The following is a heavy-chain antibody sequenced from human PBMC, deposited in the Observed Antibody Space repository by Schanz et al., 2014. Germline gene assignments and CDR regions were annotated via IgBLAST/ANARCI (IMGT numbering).Heavy chain of an antibody. CDR3: AKDISDTSGKDDY. CDR2: ISGTGGDDT. D-gene: IGHD3-22*01. Sequence: EVQLLESGGGLVQPGGSLRLSCEASGFSFGNYGMSWVRQAPGKGLLWVSSISGTGGDDTYYADSVKGRFTISRDNSKNTLFLQMNSLRVEDSAIYYCAKDISDTSGKDDYWGQGTLVTVSS. V-gene: IGHV3-23*01. CDR1: GFSFGNYG. J-gene: IGHJ4*02.